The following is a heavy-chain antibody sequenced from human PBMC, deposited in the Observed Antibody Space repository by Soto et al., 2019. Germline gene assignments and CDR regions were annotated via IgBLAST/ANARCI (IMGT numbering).Heavy chain of an antibody. CDR2: IIPIFGTA. CDR3: ATSPVTPLIFAY. J-gene: IGHJ4*02. D-gene: IGHD4-4*01. V-gene: IGHV1-69*13. CDR1: GGTFSSYA. Sequence: GASVKVSCKASGGTFSSYAISWVRQAPGQGLEWMGGIIPIFGTANYAQKFQGRVTITADESTSTAYMELSSLRSEDAAVYYCATSPVTPLIFAYWGQGTLVTVSS.